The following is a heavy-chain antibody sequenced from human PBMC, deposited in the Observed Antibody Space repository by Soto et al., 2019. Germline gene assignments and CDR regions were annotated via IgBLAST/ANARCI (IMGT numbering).Heavy chain of an antibody. Sequence: GGSLRLSCAASEFSFNGYGMHWVRQAPGKGLEWVAFIWYDGSNKYYADSVKGRFTISRDNSKNTLYLQMNSLRAEDTAVYYCARESKYYDFWSGYHDYWGQGTLVTVSS. D-gene: IGHD3-3*01. J-gene: IGHJ4*02. CDR3: ARESKYYDFWSGYHDY. V-gene: IGHV3-33*01. CDR2: IWYDGSNK. CDR1: EFSFNGYG.